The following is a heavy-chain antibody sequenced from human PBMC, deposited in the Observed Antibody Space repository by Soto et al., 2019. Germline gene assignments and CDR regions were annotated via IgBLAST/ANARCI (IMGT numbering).Heavy chain of an antibody. CDR2: IRGDGSST. CDR1: GFTFSTYW. Sequence: EVQLVESGGDSVQPGGSLRLSCAASGFTFSTYWMHWVRQAPGEGLVWVSRIRGDGSSTSSADSVEGRFTISRDNAKNTVYLNMYSMRADDTLVYYCARGAFHNYTLDYWGQGTLVTVAS. V-gene: IGHV3-74*01. CDR3: ARGAFHNYTLDY. J-gene: IGHJ4*02. D-gene: IGHD3-3*01.